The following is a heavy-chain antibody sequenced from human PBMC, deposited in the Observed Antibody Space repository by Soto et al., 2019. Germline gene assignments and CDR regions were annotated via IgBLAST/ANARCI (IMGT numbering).Heavy chain of an antibody. CDR2: ISYDGSNK. V-gene: IGHV3-30-3*01. CDR3: ARSVRALYYYGMDV. Sequence: QVQLVESGGGVVQPGRSLRLSCAAYGFTFSSYARQWVRQAPGKGLEWVAVISYDGSNKYYADSVKGRFTISRDNSKNTLYLQMNSLRAEDMAVYYCARSVRALYYYGMDVWGQGTTVTVSS. D-gene: IGHD2-8*01. CDR1: GFTFSSYA. J-gene: IGHJ6*02.